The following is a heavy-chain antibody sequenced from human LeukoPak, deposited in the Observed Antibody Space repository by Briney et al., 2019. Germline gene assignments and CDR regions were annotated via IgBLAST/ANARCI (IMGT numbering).Heavy chain of an antibody. J-gene: IGHJ6*03. D-gene: IGHD3-3*02. CDR1: GGSFSDYY. Sequence: PSETLSLICAVYGGSFSDYYWSWIRQPPGKGLEWIGETNHSGSTNYNPSLKSRVTISVDTSKNQFSLKLNSVTAADTAVYYCARGPPTAFDRSSYYMDVWGKGTTVTVSS. CDR2: TNHSGST. CDR3: ARGPPTAFDRSSYYMDV. V-gene: IGHV4-34*01.